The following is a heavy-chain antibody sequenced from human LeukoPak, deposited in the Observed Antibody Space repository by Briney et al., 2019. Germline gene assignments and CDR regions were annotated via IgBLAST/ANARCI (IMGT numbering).Heavy chain of an antibody. CDR2: IDSGGST. J-gene: IGHJ4*02. CDR1: GFTVSSNY. V-gene: IGHV3-53*01. Sequence: PGGSLRLSCAASGFTVSSNYMSWVRQAPGKGLEWVSVIDSGGSTYYADSVKGRFTISRDNSKNTLYLQMNSLRAEDTAVYYCARGSKQQLDFDYWGQGTLVTVSS. D-gene: IGHD6-13*01. CDR3: ARGSKQQLDFDY.